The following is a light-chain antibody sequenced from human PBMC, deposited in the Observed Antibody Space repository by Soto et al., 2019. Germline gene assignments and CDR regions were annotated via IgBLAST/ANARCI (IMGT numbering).Light chain of an antibody. CDR1: QNISIW. CDR3: QQSYTTPPWT. V-gene: IGKV1-39*01. CDR2: DAS. J-gene: IGKJ1*01. Sequence: DIQMTQSPSTLSASVGDRVTITCRASQNISIWLALYQQKPGKAPKFLIYDASSLQSGVPSRFSGSGSGTDFTLTISSLQPEDFATYYCQQSYTTPPWTFGQGTKVDIK.